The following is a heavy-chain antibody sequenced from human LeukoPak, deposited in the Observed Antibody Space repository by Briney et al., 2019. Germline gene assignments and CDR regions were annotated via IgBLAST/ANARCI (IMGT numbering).Heavy chain of an antibody. CDR3: ARGGRSSGWYGGFDY. Sequence: ASVKVSCKASGYTFTSYYMHWARQAPGQGLEWMGWINPNSGGTNYAQKFQGRVTMTRDTSISTAYMELSRLRSDDTAVYYCARGGRSSGWYGGFDYWGQGTLVTVSS. V-gene: IGHV1-2*02. CDR1: GYTFTSYY. D-gene: IGHD6-19*01. CDR2: INPNSGGT. J-gene: IGHJ4*02.